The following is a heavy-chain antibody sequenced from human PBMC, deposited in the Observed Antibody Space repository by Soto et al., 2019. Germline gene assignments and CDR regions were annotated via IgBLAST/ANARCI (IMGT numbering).Heavy chain of an antibody. CDR1: GFTFSNAW. V-gene: IGHV3-15*01. D-gene: IGHD2-21*02. CDR2: IKKRADGGTA. CDR3: ARVMCGDCSSYYYYSMDV. Sequence: EVQLVESGGGLVKPGGSLRLSCAASGFTFSNAWMNWVRQAPGKGLEWVGRIKKRADGGTADHATPVKGRFTISRDDSKDTLYLQMNSLKTEDTAVYFCARVMCGDCSSYYYYSMDVWGQGTTVTVSS. J-gene: IGHJ6*02.